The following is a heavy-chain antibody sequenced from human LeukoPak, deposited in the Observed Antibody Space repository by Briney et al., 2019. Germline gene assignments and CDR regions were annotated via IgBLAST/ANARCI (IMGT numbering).Heavy chain of an antibody. CDR1: GFTFSTST. CDR2: ISSSNDYI. V-gene: IGHV3-21*01. Sequence: PGGSLRLSCAASGFTFSTSTMNWVRQAPGKGLEWVSSISSSNDYIYYADSVKGRFTISRDNAKDSLYLQMNSLRAEDTAVYYCASLGVTTFDYWGQGTLVTVSS. D-gene: IGHD3-10*01. J-gene: IGHJ4*02. CDR3: ASLGVTTFDY.